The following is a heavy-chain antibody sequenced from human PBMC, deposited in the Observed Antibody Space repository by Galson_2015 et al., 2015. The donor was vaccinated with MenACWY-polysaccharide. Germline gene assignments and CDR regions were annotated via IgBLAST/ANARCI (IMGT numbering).Heavy chain of an antibody. CDR3: ARVHGNKCGGGDCSFSRNDH. J-gene: IGHJ4*02. V-gene: IGHV1-69*04. CDR1: GYTFSHYS. Sequence: SVKVSCKASGYTFSHYSISWVRQAPGQGLEWMGRIIPSLGIANYAQKFQGRVTITTDKSTSTAYMELSSLRSEDTAVYYCARVHGNKCGGGDCSFSRNDHWGQGTLVTVSS. D-gene: IGHD2-21*02. CDR2: IIPSLGIA.